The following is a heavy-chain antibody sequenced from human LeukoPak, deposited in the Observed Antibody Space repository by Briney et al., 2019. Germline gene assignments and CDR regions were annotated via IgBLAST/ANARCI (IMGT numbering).Heavy chain of an antibody. CDR3: ARDEYSYDNWFDP. J-gene: IGHJ5*02. CDR1: GGTFSSYA. V-gene: IGHV1-69*01. CDR2: IIPIFGTA. Sequence: GSSVKVSCKASGGTFSSYAISWVRQAPGQGLEWMGGIIPIFGTANYAQKFQGRVTITADESTSTAYMELSSLRSEDTAVYYCARDEYSYDNWFDPWGQGTLVTVSS. D-gene: IGHD5-18*01.